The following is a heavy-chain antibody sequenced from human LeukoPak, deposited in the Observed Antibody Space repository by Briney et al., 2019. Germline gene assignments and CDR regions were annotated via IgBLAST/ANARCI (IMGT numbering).Heavy chain of an antibody. CDR1: GGSINTANYY. J-gene: IGHJ6*03. Sequence: SETLSLTCTVSGGSINTANYYWGWLRQPPGKGLEWIGSIYYIETTYDNPSLKSRVTISIETSKNQFSLRLSSVTASDTAVYYCARQRADYYYYYVDVWGEGTTVAVS. CDR3: ARQRADYYYYYVDV. V-gene: IGHV4-39*01. CDR2: IYYIETT.